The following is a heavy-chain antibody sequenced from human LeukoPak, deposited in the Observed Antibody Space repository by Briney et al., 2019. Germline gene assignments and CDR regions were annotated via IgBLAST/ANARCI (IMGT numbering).Heavy chain of an antibody. Sequence: PSETLSLTCAVYGGSFSGYYWSWIRQPPGKGLEWMGEINHSGSTNYNPPLKSRVTISVDTSKNQLSLKLSSVTAADTAVYYCASRRRGIAARQNVYRGQGTLVTVSS. J-gene: IGHJ4*02. V-gene: IGHV4-34*01. CDR1: GGSFSGYY. D-gene: IGHD6-6*01. CDR3: ASRRRGIAARQNVY. CDR2: INHSGST.